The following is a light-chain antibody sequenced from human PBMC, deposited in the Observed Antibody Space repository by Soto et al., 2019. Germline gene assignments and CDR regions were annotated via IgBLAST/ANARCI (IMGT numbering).Light chain of an antibody. CDR3: SSYTTSGTRV. Sequence: QSVLTQPASVSGSPGQSITISCTGTTSDVGGYSFVSWYQLPPGKAPKLMIYEVSNRPSGVSNRFSGSKSGNTASLTISGLQAEDESDYYCSSYTTSGTRVFGTGTKLTVL. J-gene: IGLJ1*01. CDR1: TSDVGGYSF. CDR2: EVS. V-gene: IGLV2-14*01.